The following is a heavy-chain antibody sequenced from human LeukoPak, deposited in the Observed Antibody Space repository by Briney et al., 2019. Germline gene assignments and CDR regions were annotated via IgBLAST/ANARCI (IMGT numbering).Heavy chain of an antibody. CDR3: ARDYFYCGGDCFVDY. CDR2: ISGSGRSI. D-gene: IGHD2-21*02. V-gene: IGHV3-21*01. Sequence: GSLRLSCAASGFTFSDYGVNWVRQAPGKGLEWDSSISGSGRSIFYADSVRGRLTISRDNAKNSLYLQMNSLRAEDTAVYYCARDYFYCGGDCFVDYWGQGTLVTVSS. J-gene: IGHJ4*02. CDR1: GFTFSDYG.